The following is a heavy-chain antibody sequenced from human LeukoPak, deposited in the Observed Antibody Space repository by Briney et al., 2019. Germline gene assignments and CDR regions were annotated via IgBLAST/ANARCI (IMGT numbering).Heavy chain of an antibody. CDR1: GFTFSSYD. V-gene: IGHV3-13*01. CDR2: IGTAGDT. J-gene: IGHJ4*02. CDR3: ARAYKSHLDPYYFDY. Sequence: GGSLRLSCAASGFTFSSYDMHWVRHATGKGLEWVSTIGTAGDTYYPGSVKGRFTISRENAKNSLYLRMNSLRAGDTAVYYCARAYKSHLDPYYFDYWGQGTLVTVSS. D-gene: IGHD1-14*01.